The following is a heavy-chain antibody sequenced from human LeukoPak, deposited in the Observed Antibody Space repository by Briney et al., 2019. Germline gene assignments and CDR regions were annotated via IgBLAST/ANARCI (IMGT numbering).Heavy chain of an antibody. J-gene: IGHJ3*02. CDR1: GFTFSSYS. V-gene: IGHV3-48*01. CDR3: AATAGIVKYQLQQDAFDI. CDR2: ISSSSSTI. Sequence: PGGSLRLSCAASGFTFSSYSMNWVRQAPGKGLEWVSYISSSSSTIYYADSVKGRFTISRDNAKNSLYLQMNSLRAEDTAVYYCAATAGIVKYQLQQDAFDIWGQGTMVTVSS. D-gene: IGHD2-2*01.